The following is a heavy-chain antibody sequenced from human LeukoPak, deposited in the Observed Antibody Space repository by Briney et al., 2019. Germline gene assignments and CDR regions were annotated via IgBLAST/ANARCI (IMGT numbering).Heavy chain of an antibody. V-gene: IGHV4-59*12. CDR1: GGSISSYY. Sequence: TSSETLSLTCTVSGGSISSYYWSWIRQPPGKGLEWIGYIYYSGSTNYNPSLKSRVTISVDTSKNQFSLKLSSVTAADTAVYYCANNGKKRVTSTRGAFDIWGQGTMVTVSS. J-gene: IGHJ3*02. CDR3: ANNGKKRVTSTRGAFDI. CDR2: IYYSGST. D-gene: IGHD2-21*02.